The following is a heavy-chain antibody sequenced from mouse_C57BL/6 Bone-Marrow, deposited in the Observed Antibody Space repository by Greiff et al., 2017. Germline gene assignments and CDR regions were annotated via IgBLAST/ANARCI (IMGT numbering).Heavy chain of an antibody. V-gene: IGHV3-6*01. D-gene: IGHD1-1*01. CDR3: ARRDYGSSFDY. J-gene: IGHJ2*01. Sequence: EVQVVESGPGLVKPSQSLSLTCSVTGYSITSGYYWNWIRQFPENKLEWMGYISYDGSNNYNPSLKNRISITRDTSKNQFFLKLNSLTTEDTATYYCARRDYGSSFDYWGQGTTLTVSS. CDR1: GYSITSGYY. CDR2: ISYDGSN.